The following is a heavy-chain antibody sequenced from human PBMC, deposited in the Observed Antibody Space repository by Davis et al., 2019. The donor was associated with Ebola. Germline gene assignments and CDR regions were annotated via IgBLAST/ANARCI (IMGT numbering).Heavy chain of an antibody. D-gene: IGHD3-10*01. CDR2: INPNSGGT. J-gene: IGHJ6*02. V-gene: IGHV1-2*02. CDR1: GYTFTGYY. Sequence: ASVKVSCKASGYTFTGYYMHWVRQAPGQGLEWMGWINPNSGGTNYAQKFQGRVTLTRDTSISTAYMELSRLRSDDTAVYYCARDRGNVLLWFERGYYYGMDVWGQGTTVTVSS. CDR3: ARDRGNVLLWFERGYYYGMDV.